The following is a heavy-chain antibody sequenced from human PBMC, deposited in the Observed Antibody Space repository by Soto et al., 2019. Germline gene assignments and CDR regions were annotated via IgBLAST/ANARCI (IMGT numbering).Heavy chain of an antibody. V-gene: IGHV3-23*01. J-gene: IGHJ6*02. CDR2: INSDGSST. CDR1: GFIFSDYA. D-gene: IGHD4-17*01. CDR3: AKLDGDYVASGV. Sequence: EVQLLESGGGLVQPGGSLRLSCAASGFIFSDYALSWVRQTPGRGLEWVSGINSDGSSTYYSDSVKGRFTISKDNSKKTLYLQMDSLRADDTAVYYCAKLDGDYVASGVWGQGTTVTVSS.